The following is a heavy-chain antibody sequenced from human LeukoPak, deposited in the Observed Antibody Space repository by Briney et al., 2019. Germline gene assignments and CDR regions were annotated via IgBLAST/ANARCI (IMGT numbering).Heavy chain of an antibody. CDR1: GFTFSSYA. V-gene: IGHV3-23*01. Sequence: GGSLRLSCAASGFTFSSYAMCWVRQAPGKGLEWVSAISGSGGSTYYADSVKGRFTISRDNSKNTPYLQMNSLRAEDTAVYYCAKGGGYCSSTSCPVGYWGQGTLVTVSS. CDR2: ISGSGGST. CDR3: AKGGGYCSSTSCPVGY. J-gene: IGHJ4*02. D-gene: IGHD2-2*01.